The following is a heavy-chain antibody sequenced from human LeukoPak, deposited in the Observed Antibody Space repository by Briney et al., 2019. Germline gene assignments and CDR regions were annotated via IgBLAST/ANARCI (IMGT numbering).Heavy chain of an antibody. Sequence: GGSLRLSCAASGFTFSDYYMSWIRQAPGKGLEWVSYISSSGSTIYYADSVKGRFTISRDNAKNSLYLQMNSLRAEDTAVYYCARDSHVVVPAAMDAFDIWGQGTMVTVSS. J-gene: IGHJ3*02. CDR1: GFTFSDYY. D-gene: IGHD2-2*01. CDR2: ISSSGSTI. V-gene: IGHV3-11*01. CDR3: ARDSHVVVPAAMDAFDI.